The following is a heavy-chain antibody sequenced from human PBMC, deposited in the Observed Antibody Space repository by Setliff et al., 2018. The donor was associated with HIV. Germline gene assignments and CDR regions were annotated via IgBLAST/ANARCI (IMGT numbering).Heavy chain of an antibody. V-gene: IGHV1-69*13. Sequence: GASVKVSCKASGGTFSSYAITWVRQAPGQGPEWMGGIIPIYGTPNYAQRFQGRVTITADESTSTAYMDLSSLTSDDTAVYYCATSPRGTYYRSTYYYYYMDVWGKGTTVTVSS. CDR3: ATSPRGTYYRSTYYYYYMDV. J-gene: IGHJ6*03. CDR1: GGTFSSYA. CDR2: IIPIYGTP. D-gene: IGHD3-16*02.